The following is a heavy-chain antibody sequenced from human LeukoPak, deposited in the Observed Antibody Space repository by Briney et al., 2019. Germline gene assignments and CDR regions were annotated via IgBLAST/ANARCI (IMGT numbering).Heavy chain of an antibody. J-gene: IGHJ5*02. V-gene: IGHV1-18*01. D-gene: IGHD2-2*03. CDR3: ARDGHCSSTSCSGLNWFDP. Sequence: ASVKVSCKASGYTFSTYGISWVRQAPGQGLEWMGWISAYNGNTNYAQKFQGRVTMTTDTSTSTAFMELRSLRSDDTAIYYCARDGHCSSTSCSGLNWFDPWSQGTLVIVSS. CDR2: ISAYNGNT. CDR1: GYTFSTYG.